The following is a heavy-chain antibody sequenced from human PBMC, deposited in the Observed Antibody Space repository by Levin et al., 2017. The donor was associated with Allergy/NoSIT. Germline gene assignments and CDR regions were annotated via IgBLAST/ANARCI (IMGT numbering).Heavy chain of an antibody. D-gene: IGHD5-18*01. Sequence: PGGSLRLSCAASGFTVSSYYMSWVRQAPGKGLDWVSVIYSGGSTYYADSVKGRFTISRDNSKNTLYLQMNSLRAEDTAVYYCARDHPRLGYTYDDGMDVWGQGTTVTVSS. J-gene: IGHJ6*02. CDR2: IYSGGST. V-gene: IGHV3-66*01. CDR1: GFTVSSYY. CDR3: ARDHPRLGYTYDDGMDV.